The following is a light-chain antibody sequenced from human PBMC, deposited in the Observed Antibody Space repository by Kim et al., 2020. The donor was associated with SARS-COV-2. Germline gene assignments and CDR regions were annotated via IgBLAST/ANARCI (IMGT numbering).Light chain of an antibody. V-gene: IGLV3-19*01. J-gene: IGLJ2*01. CDR2: GKN. Sequence: ALGQIVRITCHGDRLRSYYASWYQQKPGQAPVLVIYGKNNRPSGIPDRFSGSRSGNTASLTITGAQAEDEADYYCNSRDSSGNHVVFGGGTQLTVL. CDR1: RLRSYY. CDR3: NSRDSSGNHVV.